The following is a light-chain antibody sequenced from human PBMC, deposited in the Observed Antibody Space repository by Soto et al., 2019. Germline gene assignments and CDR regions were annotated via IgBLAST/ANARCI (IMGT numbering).Light chain of an antibody. CDR2: GAS. CDR3: QQYNNWPRWT. CDR1: QSVSSN. J-gene: IGKJ1*01. V-gene: IGKV3-15*01. Sequence: EIGMTQSPATLSVSPGERATLSSRASQSVSSNLAWYQQKPGQAPRLLIYGASTRATGIPARFSGSGSGTEFTLTISSLQSEDFAVYYCQQYNNWPRWTFGQGTKVDIK.